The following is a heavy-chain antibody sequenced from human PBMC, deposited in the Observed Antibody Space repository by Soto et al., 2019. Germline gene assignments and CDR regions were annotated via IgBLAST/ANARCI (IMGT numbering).Heavy chain of an antibody. V-gene: IGHV4-34*01. J-gene: IGHJ5*02. Sequence: SETLSLTCAVYGGSFSGYYWSWIRQPPGKGLEWIGYINYSGRTNYNPSLKSRVTISVDTSKNQFSLKLSSVTAADTAVYYCARGYCSSTICYIWDNWFDPWGQGTLVTVSS. CDR3: ARGYCSSTICYIWDNWFDP. CDR2: INYSGRT. CDR1: GGSFSGYY. D-gene: IGHD2-2*02.